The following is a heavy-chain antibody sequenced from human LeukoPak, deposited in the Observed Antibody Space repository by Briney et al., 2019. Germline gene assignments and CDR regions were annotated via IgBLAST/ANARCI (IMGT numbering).Heavy chain of an antibody. V-gene: IGHV3-74*01. CDR3: ARGRSGYFDWSLDY. CDR2: INSDGSST. CDR1: GFTFSSYW. J-gene: IGHJ4*02. Sequence: GGSLRLSCAASGFTFSSYWMHWVRQAPGKGLVWVSRINSDGSSTSYADSVKGRFTISRDNAKNSLYLQMNSLRAEDTAVYYCARGRSGYFDWSLDYWGQGTLVTVSS. D-gene: IGHD3-9*01.